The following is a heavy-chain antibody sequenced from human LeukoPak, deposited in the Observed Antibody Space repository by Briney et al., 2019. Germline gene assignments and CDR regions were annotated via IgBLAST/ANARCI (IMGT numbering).Heavy chain of an antibody. CDR1: GFTFSSFA. Sequence: PGGSLRLSCAASGFTFSSFAISWIRQPPGKGLQWLAFISLNGSYINYADSVKGRFTISRDNAKNSLYLHMNSLTAEDTAVYYCARDGTAQYWGQGTLVTVSS. V-gene: IGHV3-11*05. D-gene: IGHD1-1*01. CDR3: ARDGTAQY. CDR2: ISLNGSYI. J-gene: IGHJ4*02.